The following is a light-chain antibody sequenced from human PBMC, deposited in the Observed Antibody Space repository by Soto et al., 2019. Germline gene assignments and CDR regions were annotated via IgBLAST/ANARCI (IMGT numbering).Light chain of an antibody. CDR2: EVD. J-gene: IGLJ1*01. Sequence: QSALTQPPSASVSPGQSVTISCTGTSGDIGGYNYVSWFQQYPSKAPKLMIFEVDKRPSGVPDRFSGSKSGNTASLTVSGLRADDEADYYCASYAGSDNYVFGTGTKVTVL. V-gene: IGLV2-8*01. CDR1: SGDIGGYNY. CDR3: ASYAGSDNYV.